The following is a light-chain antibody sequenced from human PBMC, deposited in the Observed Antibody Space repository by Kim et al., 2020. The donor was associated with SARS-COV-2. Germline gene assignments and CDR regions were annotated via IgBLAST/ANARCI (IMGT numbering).Light chain of an antibody. CDR2: KAS. J-gene: IGKJ1*01. CDR3: QQYNGYPWT. Sequence: ASVGDRITIACQASQNINSWLAWYQQKPGKAPKLLIYKASNLESGVPSRFSGTGSGTEFTLTISSLQPDDFATYYCQQYNGYPWTFGQGTKVDIK. CDR1: QNINSW. V-gene: IGKV1-5*03.